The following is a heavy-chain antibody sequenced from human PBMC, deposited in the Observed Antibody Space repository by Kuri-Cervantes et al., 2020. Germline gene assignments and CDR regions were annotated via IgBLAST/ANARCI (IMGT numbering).Heavy chain of an antibody. V-gene: IGHV3-53*01. CDR3: ARGPTGGVGGVNSYGMDV. CDR2: IYSGGST. J-gene: IGHJ6*02. CDR1: EFTVSTNY. Sequence: GGSLRLSCAASEFTVSTNYMSWVRQAPGKGLEWVSFIYSGGSTYYADSVKGRFTISRDNSKNTLYLQMNSLRAEDTAVYYCARGPTGGVGGVNSYGMDVWGQGTTVTVSS. D-gene: IGHD3-16*01.